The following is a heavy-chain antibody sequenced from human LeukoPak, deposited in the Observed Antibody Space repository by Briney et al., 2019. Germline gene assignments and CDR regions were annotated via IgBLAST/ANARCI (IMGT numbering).Heavy chain of an antibody. V-gene: IGHV3-74*01. D-gene: IGHD4-23*01. CDR1: GFTFRSYS. Sequence: GGSLRLSCGASGFTFRSYSMHWVRQAPGKGLVWVSRIASDGSSTTYADSVKGRFSISRDNAKNTLYLQMNSLRVEDTAVYYCARGRPHGNDYWGQGTLVTVSS. CDR3: ARGRPHGNDY. J-gene: IGHJ4*02. CDR2: IASDGSST.